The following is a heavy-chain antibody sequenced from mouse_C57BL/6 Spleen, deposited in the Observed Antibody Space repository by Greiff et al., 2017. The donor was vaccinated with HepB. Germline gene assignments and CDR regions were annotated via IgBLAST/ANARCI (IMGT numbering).Heavy chain of an antibody. CDR2: IYPSDSET. Sequence: VQLQQPGAELVRPGSSVKLSCKASGYTFTSYRMDWVKQRPGQGLEWIGNIYPSDSETHYNQKFKDKATLTVDKSSSTAYMQLSSLTSEDSAVYYCARWTGTRFDYWGQGTTLTVSS. V-gene: IGHV1-61*01. CDR3: ARWTGTRFDY. CDR1: GYTFTSYR. D-gene: IGHD4-1*01. J-gene: IGHJ2*01.